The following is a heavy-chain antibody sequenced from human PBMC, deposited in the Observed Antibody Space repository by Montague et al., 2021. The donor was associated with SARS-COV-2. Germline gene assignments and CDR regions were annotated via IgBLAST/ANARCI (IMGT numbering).Heavy chain of an antibody. V-gene: IGHV2-70*01. D-gene: IGHD6-13*01. CDR2: XXWGDDK. CDR3: ARIPNDSWYVSYFDY. Sequence: PALVKPTQTLTLTCTLSGLPLSTSGLCVGWIRQPQGKALEWLALXXWGDDKYYSPSLKTRLSISKDTSKNQVVLTMANMEPVDTATYYCARIPNDSWYVSYFDYWGQGILVTVSS. CDR1: GLPLSTSGLC. J-gene: IGHJ4*02.